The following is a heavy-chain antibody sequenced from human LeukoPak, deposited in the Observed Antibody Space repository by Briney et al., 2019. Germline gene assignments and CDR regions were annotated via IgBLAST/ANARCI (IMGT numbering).Heavy chain of an antibody. D-gene: IGHD1-1*01. CDR1: GFTFSSYE. Sequence: GGSLRLSCAASGFTFSSYEMNWVRQAPGKGLEWVSYITGSGSNIYYADSVKGRFTISRDNAKNSLYLQMNSLRAEDTAVYYCARDWKTNSFDYWGQGTLVTVSS. CDR2: ITGSGSNI. J-gene: IGHJ4*02. V-gene: IGHV3-48*03. CDR3: ARDWKTNSFDY.